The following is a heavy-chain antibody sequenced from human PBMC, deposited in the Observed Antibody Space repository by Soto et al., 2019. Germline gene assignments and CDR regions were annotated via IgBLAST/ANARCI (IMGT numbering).Heavy chain of an antibody. V-gene: IGHV1-8*01. J-gene: IGHJ3*02. CDR1: GYTFPSYD. Sequence: ASVKVSCKASGYTFPSYDSNWVRQATGQGLEWMGWMNPNSGNTGYAQKFQGRVTMTRNTSISAAYMELSSLRSEDTAVYYCAIGSPRGLVFDIWGQGTMVTVSS. CDR2: MNPNSGNT. CDR3: AIGSPRGLVFDI. D-gene: IGHD3-9*01.